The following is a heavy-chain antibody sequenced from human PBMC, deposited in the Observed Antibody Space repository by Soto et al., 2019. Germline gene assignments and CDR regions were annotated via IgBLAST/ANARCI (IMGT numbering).Heavy chain of an antibody. J-gene: IGHJ5*02. V-gene: IGHV4-59*01. CDR2: IYYSGST. D-gene: IGHD2-15*01. Sequence: SETLSLTCTVSGGSISSYYWSWIRQPPGKGLEWIGYIYYSGSTNYDPSLKSRVTISVDTSKNQFSLKLSSVTAADTAVYYCARDRSRNWFDPWGQGTLVTVSS. CDR1: GGSISSYY. CDR3: ARDRSRNWFDP.